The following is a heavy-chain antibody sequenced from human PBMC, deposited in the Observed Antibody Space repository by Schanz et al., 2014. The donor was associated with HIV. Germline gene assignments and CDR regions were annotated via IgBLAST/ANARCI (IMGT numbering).Heavy chain of an antibody. CDR2: IFYSGST. V-gene: IGHV4-59*08. D-gene: IGHD3-22*01. CDR1: GGSIGNYY. Sequence: QVQLQESGPGLVKPSETLSLTCTVTGGSIGNYYWSWVRQTAGKGLEWIGYIFYSGSTNYKSSLKSRVTIQEATTKEQFPMRWSSVTAADTAVYYCARTNYYDTSILDSWGQGTLVTVSS. J-gene: IGHJ4*02. CDR3: ARTNYYDTSILDS.